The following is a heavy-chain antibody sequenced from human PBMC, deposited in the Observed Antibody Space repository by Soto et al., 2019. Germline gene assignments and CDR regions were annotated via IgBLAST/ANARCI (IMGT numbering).Heavy chain of an antibody. Sequence: GASVKVSCKASGYTFTSYAMHWVRQAPGQRLEWMGWINAGNGNTKYSQKFQGRVTITRDTSASTAYMELSSLRSEDTAVYYCASSSFLRSGDLFHGLDVWGQGTTVTVSS. D-gene: IGHD3-10*01. CDR1: GYTFTSYA. V-gene: IGHV1-3*01. J-gene: IGHJ6*02. CDR2: INAGNGNT. CDR3: ASSSFLRSGDLFHGLDV.